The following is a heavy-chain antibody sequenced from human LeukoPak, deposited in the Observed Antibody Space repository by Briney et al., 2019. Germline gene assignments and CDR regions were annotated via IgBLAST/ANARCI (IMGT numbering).Heavy chain of an antibody. Sequence: GRSLRLSCAASGFTFSSYWMHWVRQAPGKGLVWVSRINSDGSSTSYADSVKGRFTISRDNAKNTLYLQMNSLRAEDTAVYYCARDSGAAYFQHWGQGTLVTVSS. J-gene: IGHJ1*01. CDR3: ARDSGAAYFQH. D-gene: IGHD6-13*01. CDR2: INSDGSST. CDR1: GFTFSSYW. V-gene: IGHV3-74*01.